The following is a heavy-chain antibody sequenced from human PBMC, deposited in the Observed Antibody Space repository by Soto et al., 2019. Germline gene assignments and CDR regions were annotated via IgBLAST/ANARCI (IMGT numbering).Heavy chain of an antibody. Sequence: ASVKVSCKASGYSFTNYAIHWVRQAPGQRPEWMGWINAGNGNTKYSQKFQGRVTITRETSASAVYMELSSLTSEDTAVYYCARDELVRYYYYAMDVWGQGTTVTVPS. CDR2: INAGNGNT. CDR1: GYSFTNYA. V-gene: IGHV1-3*01. J-gene: IGHJ6*02. CDR3: ARDELVRYYYYAMDV. D-gene: IGHD6-6*01.